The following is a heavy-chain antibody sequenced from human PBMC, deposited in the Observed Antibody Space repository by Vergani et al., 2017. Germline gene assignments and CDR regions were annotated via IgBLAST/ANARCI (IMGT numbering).Heavy chain of an antibody. CDR3: ARGVAGTPGAFDI. CDR2: IYSGGST. J-gene: IGHJ3*02. D-gene: IGHD6-19*01. Sequence: EVQLVETGGGLIQPGGSLRLSCAASGFTVSSNYMSWVRQAPGKGLEWVSVIYSGGSTYYADSVKGRFTISRDNSKNTLYLQMNSLRAEDTAVYYCARGVAGTPGAFDIWGQGTMVTVSS. V-gene: IGHV3-53*02. CDR1: GFTVSSNY.